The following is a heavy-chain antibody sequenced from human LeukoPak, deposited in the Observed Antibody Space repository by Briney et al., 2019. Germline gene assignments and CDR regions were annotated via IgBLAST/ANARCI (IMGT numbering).Heavy chain of an antibody. V-gene: IGHV3-7*03. J-gene: IGHJ4*02. Sequence: GGSLRLSCEASGFTFSSYWMSWVRQAPGKGLEWVANIKTDGSEKYYVDSVKGRFTISRDNAKNSLYLQMNSLRAEDTAVYYCARAPDYYYDSSGPHFDYWGQGTLVTVSS. CDR2: IKTDGSEK. D-gene: IGHD3-22*01. CDR3: ARAPDYYYDSSGPHFDY. CDR1: GFTFSSYW.